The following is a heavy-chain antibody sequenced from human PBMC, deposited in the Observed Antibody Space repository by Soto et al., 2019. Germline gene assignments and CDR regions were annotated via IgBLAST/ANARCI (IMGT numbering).Heavy chain of an antibody. CDR1: GFTFNSHG. CDR3: ARGAEYQLLSRDYFYGMDV. J-gene: IGHJ6*02. CDR2: ISYEGSNN. D-gene: IGHD2-2*01. Sequence: GGSLRLSCGASGFTFNSHGMQWVRQAPGKGLEWVAVISYEGSNNFYAESVKGRFTISRDNSKNTLYLQMNSLRREDTAVYYCARGAEYQLLSRDYFYGMDVWGQGTTVTVSS. V-gene: IGHV3-30*03.